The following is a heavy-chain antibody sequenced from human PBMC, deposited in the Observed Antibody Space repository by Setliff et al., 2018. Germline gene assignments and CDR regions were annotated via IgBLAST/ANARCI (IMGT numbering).Heavy chain of an antibody. CDR1: NFSVNSGYT. J-gene: IGHJ1*01. V-gene: IGHV4-38-2*01. CDR3: ARVDFTMIQGVLGL. CDR2: VYYSGYT. Sequence: SETLSLTCAVSNFSVNSGYTWGWIRQPPGKGMEWIGSVYYSGYTYYNPSLQSRVTISVDMSKNQFSMKLTSVTAADTAAYYCARVDFTMIQGVLGLWGQGTLVTVSS. D-gene: IGHD3-10*01.